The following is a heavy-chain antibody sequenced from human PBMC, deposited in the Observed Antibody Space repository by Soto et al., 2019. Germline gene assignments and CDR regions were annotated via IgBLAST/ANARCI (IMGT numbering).Heavy chain of an antibody. V-gene: IGHV3-30-3*01. J-gene: IGHJ3*02. D-gene: IGHD3-22*01. CDR3: ARGGARITMIVVVPDAFDI. CDR1: GFTFSSYA. CDR2: ISYGGSNK. Sequence: GGSLRLSCAASGFTFSSYAMHWVRQAPGKGLEWVAVISYGGSNKYYADSVKGRFTISRDNSKNTLYLQMNSLRAEDTAVYYCARGGARITMIVVVPDAFDIWGQGTMVTVSS.